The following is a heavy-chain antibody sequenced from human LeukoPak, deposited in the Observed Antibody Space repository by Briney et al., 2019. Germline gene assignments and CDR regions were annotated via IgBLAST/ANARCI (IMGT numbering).Heavy chain of an antibody. CDR1: GYTSTGYY. V-gene: IGHV1-2*02. CDR3: ARNPSTTGTKDY. CDR2: INPNSGGT. D-gene: IGHD1-1*01. J-gene: IGHJ4*02. Sequence: ASLKVSCKASGYTSTGYYMHWVRQTPGQGLEWMGWINPNSGGTNYAQKFQGRVTMTRDTSISTAYMELSRLRSDDTAVYYCARNPSTTGTKDYWGQGTLVTVSS.